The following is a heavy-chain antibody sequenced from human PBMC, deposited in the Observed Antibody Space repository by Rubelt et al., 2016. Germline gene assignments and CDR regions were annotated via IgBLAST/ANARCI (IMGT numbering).Heavy chain of an antibody. D-gene: IGHD5-24*01. Sequence: EVQLVESGGGLVKPGGSLRLSCAASGFTFSSYSMNWVRQAPGKGLEWVSSISSSSSYIYYADSVKGRFTISRDNAKNSLYLQMNILRAEDTAVYYCAREDGYNFRRKSPIDYWGQGTLVTVSS. V-gene: IGHV3-21*01. CDR1: GFTFSSYS. J-gene: IGHJ4*02. CDR3: AREDGYNFRRKSPIDY. CDR2: ISSSSSYI.